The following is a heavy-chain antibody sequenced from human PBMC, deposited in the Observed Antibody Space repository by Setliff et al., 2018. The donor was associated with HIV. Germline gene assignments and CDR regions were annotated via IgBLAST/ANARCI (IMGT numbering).Heavy chain of an antibody. J-gene: IGHJ4*02. CDR3: ARGVAAAGL. D-gene: IGHD6-13*01. CDR1: GGSISSHY. CDR2: IYYTGST. Sequence: PSETLSLTCTVSGGSISSHYWSWIRQPPGKGLEWIGYIYYTGSTDYNPSLKSRVTLSVDTSKNQFSLKLSSVTAADTAVYYCARGVAAAGLWGQGTLVTVSS. V-gene: IGHV4-59*11.